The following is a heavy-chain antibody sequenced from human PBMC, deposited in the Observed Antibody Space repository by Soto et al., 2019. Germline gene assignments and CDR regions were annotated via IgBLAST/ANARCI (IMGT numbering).Heavy chain of an antibody. V-gene: IGHV4-59*01. Sequence: QVQLQESGSGLVKPSETLSLTCTVSGGSISSYYWSWIRQPPGKGLEWIGYIYYSGSTNYNPSLKSRVTISVDTSKNQFSLKLSSVTAADTAVYYCAREGTTVDSYYYYGMDVWGQGTTVTVSS. D-gene: IGHD1-1*01. J-gene: IGHJ6*02. CDR2: IYYSGST. CDR1: GGSISSYY. CDR3: AREGTTVDSYYYYGMDV.